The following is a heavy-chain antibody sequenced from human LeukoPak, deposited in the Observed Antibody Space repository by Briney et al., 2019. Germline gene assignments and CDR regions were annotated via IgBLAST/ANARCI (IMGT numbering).Heavy chain of an antibody. CDR2: IVVGSGNT. CDR3: AAVYGSGSLPLDY. J-gene: IGHJ4*02. D-gene: IGHD3-10*01. V-gene: IGHV1-58*02. Sequence: ASVKVSCKASGYTFTSYDINWVRQARGQRVEWIGWIVVGSGNTNYAQKFQERVTITRDMSTSTACMELSSLRSEDTAVYYCAAVYGSGSLPLDYWGQGTLVTVSS. CDR1: GYTFTSYD.